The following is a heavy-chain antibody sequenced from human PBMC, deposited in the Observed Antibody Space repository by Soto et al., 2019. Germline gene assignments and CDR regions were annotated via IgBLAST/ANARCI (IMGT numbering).Heavy chain of an antibody. Sequence: GGSLRLSCAASGFTFSSYAMNWVRQAPGKGLEWVSDISGSSSSIYYADSVKGRFTISRDNAKNSLYLQMNSLRAEDTAVYYCARDYYYDSSGYLNWFDPWGQGTLVTVSS. CDR1: GFTFSSYA. D-gene: IGHD3-22*01. J-gene: IGHJ5*02. CDR2: ISGSSSSI. CDR3: ARDYYYDSSGYLNWFDP. V-gene: IGHV3-48*01.